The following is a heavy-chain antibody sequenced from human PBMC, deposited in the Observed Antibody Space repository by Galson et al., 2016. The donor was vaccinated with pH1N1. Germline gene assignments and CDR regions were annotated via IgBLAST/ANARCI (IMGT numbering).Heavy chain of an antibody. CDR3: AHREVMITNAFDI. Sequence: PALVKPTQTLTLTCTFSGFSVSSSGMGVGWIRQPPGKALEWLALIYWDDDKRYSPSLKSRLTITKDTSKKQVDLTMTNMEPVDTATCYCAHREVMITNAFDIWGQGTMVTVSS. J-gene: IGHJ3*02. CDR2: IYWDDDK. CDR1: GFSVSSSGMG. V-gene: IGHV2-5*02. D-gene: IGHD3-16*01.